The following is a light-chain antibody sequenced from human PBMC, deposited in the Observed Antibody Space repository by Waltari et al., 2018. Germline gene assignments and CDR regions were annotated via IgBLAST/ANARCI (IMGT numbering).Light chain of an antibody. J-gene: IGKJ2*01. V-gene: IGKV3-20*01. CDR3: QQYGSSPMYT. CDR1: QSVSSSY. CDR2: GAS. Sequence: EIVLTPSPRTLSLSPGERATLPCRASQSVSSSYLAWYQQKPGQAPRLLIYGASSRATGIPDRFSGSGSGTDFTLTISRLEPEDFAVYYCQQYGSSPMYTFGQGTKLEIK.